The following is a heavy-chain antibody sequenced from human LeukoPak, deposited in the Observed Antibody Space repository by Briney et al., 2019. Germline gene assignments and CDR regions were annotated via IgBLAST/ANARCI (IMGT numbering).Heavy chain of an antibody. CDR3: ARDRLSTTVIAY. J-gene: IGHJ4*02. D-gene: IGHD4-17*01. Sequence: SETLSLTCTVSGGSISSSSYYWGWIRQPPGKGLEWIGSIYYSGSTYYNPSLKGRVTISVDTSKNQFSLKLSSVTAADTAVYYCARDRLSTTVIAYWGQGTLVTVSS. V-gene: IGHV4-39*07. CDR2: IYYSGST. CDR1: GGSISSSSYY.